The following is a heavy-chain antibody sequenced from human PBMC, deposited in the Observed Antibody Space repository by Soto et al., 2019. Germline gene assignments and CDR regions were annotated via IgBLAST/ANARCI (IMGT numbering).Heavy chain of an antibody. CDR3: ARSLRYFDWLLYGGYFDY. J-gene: IGHJ4*02. D-gene: IGHD3-9*01. V-gene: IGHV4-39*01. CDR1: GGSISSSSYY. CDR2: IYYSGST. Sequence: SETLSLTCTVSGGSISSSSYYWGWIRQPPGKGLEWIGSIYYSGSTYYNPSLKSRVTISVDTSKNQFSLKLSSVTAEDTAVYYCARSLRYFDWLLYGGYFDYWGQGTLVTVSS.